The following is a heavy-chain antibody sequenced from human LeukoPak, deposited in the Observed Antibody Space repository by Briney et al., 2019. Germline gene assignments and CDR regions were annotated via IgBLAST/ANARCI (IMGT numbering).Heavy chain of an antibody. V-gene: IGHV4-39*07. CDR2: IYYSGST. D-gene: IGHD6-19*01. CDR3: ARDRLQSWSSGGHNWFDP. J-gene: IGHJ5*02. Sequence: SETLSLTCTVSGGSISSSSYYWGWIRQPPGKGLEWIGSIYYSGSTYYNPSLKSRVTISVDTSKNQFSLKLSSVTAADTAVYYCARDRLQSWSSGGHNWFDPWGQGTLVTVSS. CDR1: GGSISSSSYY.